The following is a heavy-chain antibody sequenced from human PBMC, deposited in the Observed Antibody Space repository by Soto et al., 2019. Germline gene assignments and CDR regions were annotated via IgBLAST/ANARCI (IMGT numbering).Heavy chain of an antibody. CDR1: GGSISSSSYY. CDR2: IFYSGST. CDR3: ARDGYLLGGDYYYVMDV. V-gene: IGHV4-39*07. J-gene: IGHJ6*02. D-gene: IGHD3-10*01. Sequence: PSETLSLTCTVSGGSISSSSYYWGWIRQPPGKGLEWIGSIFYSGSTYYNPSLKSRVTISVDTSKNQFSLRLSSVTAADTAVYYCARDGYLLGGDYYYVMDVWGQGTTVTVSS.